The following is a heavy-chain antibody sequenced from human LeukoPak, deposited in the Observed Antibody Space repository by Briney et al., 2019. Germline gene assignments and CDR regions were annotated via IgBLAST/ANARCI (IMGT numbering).Heavy chain of an antibody. D-gene: IGHD2-21*01. CDR2: ISSSGSTI. CDR3: VRSYHPGGWFDP. CDR1: GFTFSSYE. Sequence: GGSLRLSCAASGFTFSSYEMNWVRQAPGKGLEWVSYISSSGSTIYYADSVKGRFTISRDNAKNSLYLQMNSLTAEDTAVHYCVRSYHPGGWFDPWGQGTLVTVSS. J-gene: IGHJ5*02. V-gene: IGHV3-48*03.